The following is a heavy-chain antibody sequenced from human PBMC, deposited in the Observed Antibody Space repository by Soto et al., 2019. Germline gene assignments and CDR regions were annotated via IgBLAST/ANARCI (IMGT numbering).Heavy chain of an antibody. CDR2: ISYDGSNK. CDR3: AKDHSGSGSLFDY. CDR1: GFTFSSHG. J-gene: IGHJ4*02. V-gene: IGHV3-30*18. Sequence: GGSLRLSCAASGFTFSSHGMHWVRQAPGKGLEWVAVISYDGSNKYYADSVKGRFTISRDNSKNTLYLQMNSLRAEDTAVYYCAKDHSGSGSLFDYWGQGTLVTVSS. D-gene: IGHD3-10*01.